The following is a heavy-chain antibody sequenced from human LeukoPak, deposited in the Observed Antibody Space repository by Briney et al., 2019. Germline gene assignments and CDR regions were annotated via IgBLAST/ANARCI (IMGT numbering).Heavy chain of an antibody. CDR1: GITLSSYG. CDR3: AKRGVVIRVILVGLHKQAYYFDS. V-gene: IGHV3-23*01. D-gene: IGHD3-10*01. CDR2: ISDSGGST. Sequence: GGSLRLSCAVSGITLSSYGMSWVRQAPGKGLEWVAGISDSGGSTNYADSVKGRFTISRDNAKNTLYLQMNSLRAEDTAVYFCAKRGVVIRVILVGLHKQAYYFDSWGQGALVTVS. J-gene: IGHJ4*02.